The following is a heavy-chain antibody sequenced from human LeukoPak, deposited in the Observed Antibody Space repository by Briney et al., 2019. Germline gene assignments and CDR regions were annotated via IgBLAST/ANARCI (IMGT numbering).Heavy chain of an antibody. D-gene: IGHD3-22*01. CDR2: IYHSGST. V-gene: IGHV4-30-2*01. J-gene: IGHJ4*02. CDR1: GGSISSGGYS. Sequence: SQTLSLTCAVSGGSISSGGYSWSWIRQPPGKGLEWTGYIYHSGSTYYNPSLKSRVTISVDRSKNQFSLKLSSVTAADTAVYYCARGGSYYYDSSGYYHFGYWGQGTLVTVSS. CDR3: ARGGSYYYDSSGYYHFGY.